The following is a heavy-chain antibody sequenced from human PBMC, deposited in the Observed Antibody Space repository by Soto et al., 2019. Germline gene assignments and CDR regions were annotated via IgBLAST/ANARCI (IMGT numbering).Heavy chain of an antibody. J-gene: IGHJ5*02. Sequence: QVQLQQWRAGLLKPSETLSLTCAVYGGSFSGYYWCWIRQPPGKGQEWIGEINHSGSTNYNPSVMSRVTISVDTSKNQFSLKLSSVTAADTAVYYGARAGIITFGGAWGQGTLVTVSS. CDR3: ARAGIITFGGA. D-gene: IGHD3-16*01. V-gene: IGHV4-34*01. CDR1: GGSFSGYY. CDR2: INHSGST.